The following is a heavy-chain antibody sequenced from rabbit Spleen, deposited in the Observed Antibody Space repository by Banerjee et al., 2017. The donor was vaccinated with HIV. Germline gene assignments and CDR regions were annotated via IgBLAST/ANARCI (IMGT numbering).Heavy chain of an antibody. CDR1: GFSFSSGYH. D-gene: IGHD6-1*01. CDR2: IYVGSSGST. CDR3: ARNGYGYAYDRLDL. J-gene: IGHJ3*01. V-gene: IGHV1S40*01. Sequence: QSLEESGGDLVKPGASLTLTCKASGFSFSSGYHMCWVRQAPGKGLEWIACIYVGSSGSTYYASWAKGRFTISKTSSTTVTLQMTSLTAADTATYFCARNGYGYAYDRLDLWGPGTLVTVS.